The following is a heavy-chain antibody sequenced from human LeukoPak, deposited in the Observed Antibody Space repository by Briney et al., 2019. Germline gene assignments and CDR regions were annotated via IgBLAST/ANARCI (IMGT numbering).Heavy chain of an antibody. V-gene: IGHV3-74*01. CDR1: GFTFSSYW. J-gene: IGHJ6*02. Sequence: GGSLRLSCAASGFTFSSYWMHWVRHAPGKGLVWVSRINSDGSSTSYADSVKGRFTISRDNAKNTLYLQMNSLRAEDTAVYYCASFMTTVTANYYYGMDVWGQGTTVTVSS. D-gene: IGHD4-17*01. CDR2: INSDGSST. CDR3: ASFMTTVTANYYYGMDV.